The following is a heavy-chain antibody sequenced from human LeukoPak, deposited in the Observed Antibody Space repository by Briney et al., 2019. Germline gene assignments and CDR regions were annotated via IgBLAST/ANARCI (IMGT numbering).Heavy chain of an antibody. CDR2: INHSGST. V-gene: IGHV4-34*01. Sequence: SETLSLTCAVYGGSFSGYYWSWIRQPPGKGLEWIGEINHSGSTNYNPSFKSRVTISVDTSKNQFSLKLSSVTAADTAVYYCARGRPRGYNWFDPWGQGTLVTVPS. CDR1: GGSFSGYY. J-gene: IGHJ5*02. CDR3: ARGRPRGYNWFDP.